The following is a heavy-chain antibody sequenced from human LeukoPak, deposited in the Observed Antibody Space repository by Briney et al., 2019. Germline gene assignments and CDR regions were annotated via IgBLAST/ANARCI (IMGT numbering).Heavy chain of an antibody. D-gene: IGHD2-15*01. J-gene: IGHJ4*02. V-gene: IGHV3-21*01. CDR3: ARDSTGVVVVAAAIDY. CDR2: ISSSSSYI. Sequence: PGGSLRLPCAASGFTFSSYSMNWVRQAPGKGLEWVSSISSSSSYIYYADSVKGRFTISRDNAKNSLYLQMNSLRAEDTAVYYCARDSTGVVVVAAAIDYWGQGTLVTVSS. CDR1: GFTFSSYS.